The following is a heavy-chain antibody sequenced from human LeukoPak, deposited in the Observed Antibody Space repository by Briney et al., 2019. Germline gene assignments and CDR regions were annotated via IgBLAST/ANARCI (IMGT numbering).Heavy chain of an antibody. CDR3: AKGIGGSSAAY. CDR1: GYSISSGYY. CDR2: IHHRGST. D-gene: IGHD1-26*01. Sequence: SETLSLTCTVSGYSISSGYYWGWIRQPPGRELEWIASIHHRGSTHYNPSLQSRLTMSVDTSKNQFSLKVSSLTTADTAVYYCAKGIGGSSAAYWGHGSLVTVSS. V-gene: IGHV4-38-2*02. J-gene: IGHJ4*01.